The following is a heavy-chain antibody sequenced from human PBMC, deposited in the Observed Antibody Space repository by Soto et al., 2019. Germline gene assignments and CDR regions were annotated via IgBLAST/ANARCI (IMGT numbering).Heavy chain of an antibody. CDR1: GFTFSSYS. D-gene: IGHD3-22*01. CDR2: ISSSSSYI. V-gene: IGHV3-21*01. J-gene: IGHJ4*02. Sequence: PGGSLRLSCAASGFTFSSYSMNWVRQAPGKGLEWVSSISSSSSYIYYADSVKGRFTISRDNAKNSLYLQMNSLRAEDTAVYYCARAQVYRFAYYYDSSGSPPDYWGQGTLVTVSS. CDR3: ARAQVYRFAYYYDSSGSPPDY.